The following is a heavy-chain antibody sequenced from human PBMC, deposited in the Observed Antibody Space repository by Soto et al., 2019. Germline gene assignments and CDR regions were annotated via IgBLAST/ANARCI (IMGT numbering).Heavy chain of an antibody. CDR2: ISSSSSTI. CDR1: GFTFSSYS. CDR3: ARGPEQWLVWPEPYYGMDV. D-gene: IGHD6-19*01. J-gene: IGHJ6*02. Sequence: GGSLRLSCAASGFTFSSYSMNWVRQAPGKGLEWVSYISSSSSTIYYADSVKGRFTISRDNAKNSLYLQMNSLRAEDTAVYYCARGPEQWLVWPEPYYGMDVWGQGTTVTVSS. V-gene: IGHV3-48*01.